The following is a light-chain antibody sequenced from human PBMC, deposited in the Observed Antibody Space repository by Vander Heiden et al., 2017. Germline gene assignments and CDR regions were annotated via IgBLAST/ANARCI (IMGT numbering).Light chain of an antibody. Sequence: EIVLTQSPGTLSLSPGERATLSCRASQSVSSSYLAWYQQKPGQAPRLLIYGASSRATGIPDRFSGSGSGTDFTLTISRLEPEDFAVYYCQQDGSSPGTFGPGTKVXIK. CDR2: GAS. J-gene: IGKJ3*01. V-gene: IGKV3-20*01. CDR1: QSVSSSY. CDR3: QQDGSSPGT.